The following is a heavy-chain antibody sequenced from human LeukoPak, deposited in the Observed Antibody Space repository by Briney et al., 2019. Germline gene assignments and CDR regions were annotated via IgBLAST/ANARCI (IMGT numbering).Heavy chain of an antibody. CDR1: GGSISSSSYY. CDR2: IYYSGST. Sequence: SETLSLTCTVSGGSISSSSYYWGWIRQPPGKGLEWIGSIYYSGSTYYNPSLKSRVTISVDTSKNQFSLKLSSVTAADTAVYYCARHAYCSGGSCYGNPYYYYYGMDVWGQGTTVTVSS. J-gene: IGHJ6*02. CDR3: ARHAYCSGGSCYGNPYYYYYGMDV. D-gene: IGHD2-15*01. V-gene: IGHV4-39*01.